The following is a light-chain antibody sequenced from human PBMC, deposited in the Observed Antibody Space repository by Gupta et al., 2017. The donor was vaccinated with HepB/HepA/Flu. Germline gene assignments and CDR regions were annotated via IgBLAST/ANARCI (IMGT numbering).Light chain of an antibody. CDR1: SGHSSYA. Sequence: QVALTQSPSASASLGASLKLTCTLSSGHSSYAIAWHQQQTEKGPRYLMKVNSDGSHSKGDGIPDRFSGASYGAERYLIISSLQSEDEADYYCQTWATGIRVFGRGTKLTVL. J-gene: IGLJ2*01. CDR2: VNSDGSH. CDR3: QTWATGIRV. V-gene: IGLV4-69*01.